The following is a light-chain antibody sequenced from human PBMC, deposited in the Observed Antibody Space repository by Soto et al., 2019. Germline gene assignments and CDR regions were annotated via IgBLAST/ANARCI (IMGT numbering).Light chain of an antibody. J-gene: IGKJ1*01. CDR1: QGISSW. CDR2: KAS. CDR3: QQDNDNWT. Sequence: DIPMTQSPSTLSASVGDRVTITCRASQGISSWLAWYQQKRGTAPKLVIYKASTLQTGVPSRLSGRGSGTEFPLTISRLQPDDFANDYVQQDNDNWTFGQGTKVEIK. V-gene: IGKV1-5*03.